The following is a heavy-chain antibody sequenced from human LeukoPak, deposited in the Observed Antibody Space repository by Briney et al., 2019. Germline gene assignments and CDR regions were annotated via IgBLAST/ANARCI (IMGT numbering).Heavy chain of an antibody. CDR3: ARWQYYGSGSYYKHAFDI. V-gene: IGHV4-34*01. D-gene: IGHD3-10*01. J-gene: IGHJ3*02. Sequence: SETLSLTCAVYGGSFSGYYWSWIRQPPGKGLEWIGEINHSGSTNYNPSLKSRVTISVDTSKNQFSLKLSSVTAADTAVYYCARWQYYGSGSYYKHAFDIWGQGTMVTVSS. CDR1: GGSFSGYY. CDR2: INHSGST.